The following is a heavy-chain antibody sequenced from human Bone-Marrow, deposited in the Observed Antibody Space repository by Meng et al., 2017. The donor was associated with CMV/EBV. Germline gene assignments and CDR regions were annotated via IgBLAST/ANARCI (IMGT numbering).Heavy chain of an antibody. CDR2: ISDTSGTI. V-gene: IGHV3-11*04. J-gene: IGHJ4*02. D-gene: IGHD3-3*01. CDR1: GFSFSNYY. Sequence: GESLKISCAASGFSFSNYYMSWIRQAPGKGLEWVSYISDTSGTIYYVESVKGRFTISRDNAKNSLYLQMNSLRAEDTAVYYCAREGSGYRNFDYWGQGTLVTVSS. CDR3: AREGSGYRNFDY.